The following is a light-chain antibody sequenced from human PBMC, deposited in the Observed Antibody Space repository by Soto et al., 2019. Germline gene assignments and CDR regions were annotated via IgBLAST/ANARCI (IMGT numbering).Light chain of an antibody. V-gene: IGLV2-14*01. CDR2: HVS. J-gene: IGLJ1*01. CDR3: SSYTSTSTYV. Sequence: QSALTQPASVSGSPGQSITISCTGTSNDVGGYNYVSWYQQYPGKAPKLMIYHVSNRPSGVSNRFSGSKSGNSASLTISGLQAEDEADYYCSSYTSTSTYVFGTGTKVTVL. CDR1: SNDVGGYNY.